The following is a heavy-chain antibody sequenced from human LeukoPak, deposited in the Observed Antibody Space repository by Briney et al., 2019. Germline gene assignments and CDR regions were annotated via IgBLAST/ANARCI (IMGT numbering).Heavy chain of an antibody. CDR1: GFTFSSYA. Sequence: GGSLRLSCAASGFTFSSYAMTWVRQAPDKGLEWVSAISGSDGSTYYADSVKGRFTISRDDSQNTLYLQMNSLSAEGTAVYYCAKVETSGGANCYALDYWGQGTLVTVSS. CDR2: ISGSDGST. D-gene: IGHD2-2*01. J-gene: IGHJ4*02. CDR3: AKVETSGGANCYALDY. V-gene: IGHV3-23*01.